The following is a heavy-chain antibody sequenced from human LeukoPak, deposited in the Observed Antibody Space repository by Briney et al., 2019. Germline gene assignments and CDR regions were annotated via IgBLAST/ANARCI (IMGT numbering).Heavy chain of an antibody. J-gene: IGHJ3*02. CDR2: IIPIFGTA. Sequence: ASVKVSCKASGGTFSSYAISWVRQAPGQGLEWMGGIIPIFGTANYAQKFQGRVTITADESTSTACMELSSLRSEDTAVYYCARRPIYGDYGRFDIWGQGTMVTVSS. CDR1: GGTFSSYA. CDR3: ARRPIYGDYGRFDI. D-gene: IGHD4-17*01. V-gene: IGHV1-69*13.